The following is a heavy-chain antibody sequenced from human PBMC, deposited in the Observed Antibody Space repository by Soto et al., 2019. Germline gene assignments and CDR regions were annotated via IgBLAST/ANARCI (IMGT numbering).Heavy chain of an antibody. J-gene: IGHJ4*02. CDR2: IKQDGSET. D-gene: IGHD6-19*01. CDR1: GFTFSSYW. CDR3: ASGRYTSGWYPDYFDY. Sequence: PGGSLRLSCAASGFTFSSYWMSWVRQAPGKGLEWVANIKQDGSETYYVDSLKGRFSISRDNAKNSLYLQMNSLRAEDTAVYYCASGRYTSGWYPDYFDYWGQGTPVTVS. V-gene: IGHV3-7*03.